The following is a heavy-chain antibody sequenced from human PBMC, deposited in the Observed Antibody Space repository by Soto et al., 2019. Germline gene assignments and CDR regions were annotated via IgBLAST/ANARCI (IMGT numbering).Heavy chain of an antibody. CDR3: AKDVGQQLVLNYGMDV. Sequence: QVQLVESGGGVIQPGTSLSLSCGSSGFTFRSFGMYWVRQAPGKGLEWVAVVSYDANHKYYADSVKGRFTVSRDNAKNMLYLQMNSMRGEDTAVYYCAKDVGQQLVLNYGMDVWGQGTTVTVSS. CDR2: VSYDANHK. D-gene: IGHD6-13*01. V-gene: IGHV3-30*18. J-gene: IGHJ6*02. CDR1: GFTFRSFG.